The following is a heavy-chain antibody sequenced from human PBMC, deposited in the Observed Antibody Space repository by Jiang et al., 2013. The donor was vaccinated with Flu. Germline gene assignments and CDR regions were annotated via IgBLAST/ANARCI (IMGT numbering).Heavy chain of an antibody. D-gene: IGHD2-21*02. CDR3: ARGHCGGDCYFYYYGMDV. V-gene: IGHV1-69*04. J-gene: IGHJ6*02. CDR2: IIPILGIA. CDR1: GGTFSSYA. Sequence: GAEVKKPGSSVKVSCKASGGTFSSYAISWVRQAPGQGLEWMGRIIPILGIANYAQKFQGRVTITADKSTSTAYMELSSLRSEDTAVYYCARGHCGGDCYFYYYGMDVWGQGTTVTVSS.